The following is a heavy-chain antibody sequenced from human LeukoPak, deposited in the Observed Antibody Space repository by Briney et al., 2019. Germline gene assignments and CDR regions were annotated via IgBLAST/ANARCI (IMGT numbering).Heavy chain of an antibody. CDR2: IYSGGET. CDR3: VRDYSNFVQGD. V-gene: IGHV4-39*02. CDR1: GDSISSSHYY. J-gene: IGHJ4*02. Sequence: SETLSLTCTVSGDSISSSHYYWGWIRQSPGKGLEWIGSIYSGGETHYNPSLNSRVTIFLDTSKNRFSLNLISVTATDTAVYYCVRDYSNFVQGDWGQGTLVAVSS. D-gene: IGHD4-11*01.